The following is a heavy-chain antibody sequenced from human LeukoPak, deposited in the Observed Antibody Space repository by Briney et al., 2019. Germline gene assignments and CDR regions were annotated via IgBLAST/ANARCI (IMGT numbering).Heavy chain of an antibody. Sequence: PSETLSLTCTVSGGSISSYYWSWIRQPPGKGLEWIGYIYYSGSTNYNPSLKSRVTISVDTSKNQFSLKLSSVTAADTAVYYCARHVGWRWLQLQIGGFDYWGQGTLVTVSS. CDR3: ARHVGWRWLQLQIGGFDY. CDR1: GGSISSYY. J-gene: IGHJ4*02. CDR2: IYYSGST. V-gene: IGHV4-59*08. D-gene: IGHD5-24*01.